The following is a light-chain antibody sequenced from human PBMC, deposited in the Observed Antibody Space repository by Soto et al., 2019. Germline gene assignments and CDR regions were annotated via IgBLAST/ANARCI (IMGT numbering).Light chain of an antibody. J-gene: IGKJ1*01. V-gene: IGKV3-20*01. CDR3: QQCGSSPWT. Sequence: EIVLTQSPGTLSLSPGERATLSCRASQSVSSYYLAWYQQKPGQAPRLLIYAASSRATGIPDRFSGGGSGTDFTLTISRLEPEDFAVYYCQQCGSSPWTFGQGTKVEIX. CDR2: AAS. CDR1: QSVSSYY.